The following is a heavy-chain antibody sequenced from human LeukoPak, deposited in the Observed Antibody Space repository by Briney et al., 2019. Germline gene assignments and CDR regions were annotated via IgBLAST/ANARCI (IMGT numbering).Heavy chain of an antibody. CDR2: IYYSGST. V-gene: IGHV4-39*01. D-gene: IGHD3-3*01. Sequence: PSETLSLTCTVSGGSISSSSYYWGWIRQSPGKGLEWIGSIYYSGSTYYNPSLKSRVTISVDTSKNQFSLKLSSVTAADTAVYYCARWYYDFWSGYSLYIDYWGQGTLVTVSS. J-gene: IGHJ4*02. CDR3: ARWYYDFWSGYSLYIDY. CDR1: GGSISSSSYY.